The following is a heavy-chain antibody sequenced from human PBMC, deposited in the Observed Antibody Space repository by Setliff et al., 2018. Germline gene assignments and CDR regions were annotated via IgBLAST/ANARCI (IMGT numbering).Heavy chain of an antibody. V-gene: IGHV4-39*01. CDR2: IYYSGST. D-gene: IGHD3-10*01. Sequence: PSETLSLTCTVSGDSISSTSYQWGWVRQPPGKGLEWIGSIYYSGSTYYNPSLKSRVTIFVDTSKNQFSLKLSSVTAADTAVYYCARLSHAYYYGSGSYFGFDPWGQGTLVTVSS. J-gene: IGHJ5*02. CDR3: ARLSHAYYYGSGSYFGFDP. CDR1: GDSISSTSYQ.